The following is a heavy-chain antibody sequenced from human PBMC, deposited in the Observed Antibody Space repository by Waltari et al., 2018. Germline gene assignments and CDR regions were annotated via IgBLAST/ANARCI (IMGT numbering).Heavy chain of an antibody. CDR2: IYYSGST. CDR1: GGSISSSSYY. J-gene: IGHJ4*02. CDR3: ASVTYGDYYFDY. Sequence: QLQLQESGPGLVKPSETLSLTCTVSGGSISSSSYYWGWIRQPPGKGLEWIGSIYYSGSTYYKPSLKSRVTISVDTSKNQFSLKLSSVTAADTAVYYCASVTYGDYYFDYWGQGTLVTVSS. V-gene: IGHV4-39*07. D-gene: IGHD4-17*01.